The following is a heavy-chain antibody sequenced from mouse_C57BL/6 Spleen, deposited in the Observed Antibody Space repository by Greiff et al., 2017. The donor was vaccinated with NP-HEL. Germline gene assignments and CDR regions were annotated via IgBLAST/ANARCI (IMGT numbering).Heavy chain of an antibody. D-gene: IGHD4-1*01. CDR1: GFTFSDYG. V-gene: IGHV5-17*01. CDR3: ARRNWEGLFDY. CDR2: ISSGSSTI. J-gene: IGHJ2*01. Sequence: EVKLVESGGGLVKPGGSLKLSCAASGFTFSDYGMHWVRQAPEKGLEWVAYISSGSSTIYYADTVKGRFTISRDNAKNTLFLQMTSLGSEDTAMYYCARRNWEGLFDYWGQGTTLTVSS.